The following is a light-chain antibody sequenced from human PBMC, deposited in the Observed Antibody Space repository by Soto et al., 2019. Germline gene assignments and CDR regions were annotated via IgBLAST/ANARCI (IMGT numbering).Light chain of an antibody. Sequence: EIVLAQSPGTLSLSRGKRATLSCRASQSISSSYLAWYQQRPGQAPRPLIYGASSRATGIPDRFSGSGSGTEFTLTISRLEPEDFAVYYCQQYGSSSWTFGQGTKVDI. CDR3: QQYGSSSWT. J-gene: IGKJ1*01. CDR2: GAS. CDR1: QSISSSY. V-gene: IGKV3-20*01.